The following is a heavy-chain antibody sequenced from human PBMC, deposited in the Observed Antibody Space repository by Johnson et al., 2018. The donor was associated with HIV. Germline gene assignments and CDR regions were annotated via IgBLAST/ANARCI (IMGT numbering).Heavy chain of an antibody. CDR3: ARAQFAVDDAFDI. CDR1: GFTFSSYG. V-gene: IGHV3-33*01. D-gene: IGHD6-19*01. Sequence: QEQLVESGGGVVQPGRSLRLSCAASGFTFSSYGMHWVRQAPGKGLEWVAGMWYDGSKKDYADSVKGRFTISRDNSKNTLYLQMNSLRAGDTAVYYCARAQFAVDDAFDIWGQGTMVTVSS. J-gene: IGHJ3*02. CDR2: MWYDGSKK.